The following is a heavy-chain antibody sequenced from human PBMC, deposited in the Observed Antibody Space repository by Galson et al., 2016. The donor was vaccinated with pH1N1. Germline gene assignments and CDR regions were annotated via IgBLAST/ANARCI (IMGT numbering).Heavy chain of an antibody. CDR1: GYSFTSQW. J-gene: IGHJ3*02. D-gene: IGHD4-17*01. V-gene: IGHV5-51*03. Sequence: QSGAEVKKPGESLNVSCKASGYSFTSQWIAWVRQVPGKGLEWVGVVNPGGSTIRYSTPFQGQVTISSDKSINIAYLQWISLRASDTATYYCARKYDFGDYRGDAFDIWGQGTVVIVSS. CDR2: VNPGGSTI. CDR3: ARKYDFGDYRGDAFDI.